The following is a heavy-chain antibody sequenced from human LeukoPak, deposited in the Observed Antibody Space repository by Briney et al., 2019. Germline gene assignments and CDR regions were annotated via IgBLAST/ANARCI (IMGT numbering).Heavy chain of an antibody. CDR2: ISGSSSYI. CDR1: GFTFRSYS. Sequence: GGSLRLSCAASGFTFRSYSMNWVRQAPGKGLEWVSSISGSSSYIYYADSVRGRFTISRDNAENSLYLQMNSLRAEDTAVYYCARDPEDIVVVVAATETIDYWGQGTLVTVSS. CDR3: ARDPEDIVVVVAATETIDY. J-gene: IGHJ4*02. V-gene: IGHV3-21*01. D-gene: IGHD2-15*01.